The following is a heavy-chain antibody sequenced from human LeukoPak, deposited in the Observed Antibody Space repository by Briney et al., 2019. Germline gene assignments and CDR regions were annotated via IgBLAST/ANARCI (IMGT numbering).Heavy chain of an antibody. J-gene: IGHJ5*02. Sequence: GGSLRLSCAASGFTVSSNYMTWVRQAPGKGLEGVSVIYTGGSTYYAPSVKGRFIISRDNSKNPLYLQMNSLRADDTAVYYCARGGTTLIVPTSWGQGTLVTVSS. CDR3: ARGGTTLIVPTS. CDR2: IYTGGST. CDR1: GFTVSSNY. D-gene: IGHD3-22*01. V-gene: IGHV3-53*01.